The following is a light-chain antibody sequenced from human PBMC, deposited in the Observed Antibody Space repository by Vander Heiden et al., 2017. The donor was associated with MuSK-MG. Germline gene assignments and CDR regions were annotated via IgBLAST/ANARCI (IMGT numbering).Light chain of an antibody. Sequence: DIQMTQSPSSLSASVGDRLTITCRASQDITNSLAWYQQIPGKAPKLLLYAASKLQRGVPSRFSGSGSGTHYTLTITNLQPEDFATYYCKQYVSTPSLAFGGGTKVEIK. CDR3: KQYVSTPSLA. CDR2: AAS. CDR1: QDITNS. V-gene: IGKV1-NL1*01. J-gene: IGKJ4*01.